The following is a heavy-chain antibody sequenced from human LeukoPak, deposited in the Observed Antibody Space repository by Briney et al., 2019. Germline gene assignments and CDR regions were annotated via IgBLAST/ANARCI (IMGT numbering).Heavy chain of an antibody. CDR3: ARGAWFGDNLDY. J-gene: IGHJ4*02. V-gene: IGHV4-34*01. CDR2: INHSGST. CDR1: GGSFSGYY. Sequence: SETLSLTCAVYGGSFSGYYWSWIRQPPGKGLEWIGEINHSGSTNYNPSLKSRVTISVDTSKNQFSLKLSSVTAADTAVYYCARGAWFGDNLDYWGQGTLVIVSS. D-gene: IGHD3-10*01.